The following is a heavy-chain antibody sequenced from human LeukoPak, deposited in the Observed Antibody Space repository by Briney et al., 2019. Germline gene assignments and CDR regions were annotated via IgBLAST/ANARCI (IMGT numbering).Heavy chain of an antibody. Sequence: GGSLTLSCAASGFAFSSYAMRWLRQAPGKGLDWVSTISGSGATTSYADSVKGRFTISGDNSKNTLYLQMNSLRAEDTAVYYCAKDFLLRMAVAIDYWGQGTLVTVSS. CDR2: ISGSGATT. J-gene: IGHJ4*02. CDR3: AKDFLLRMAVAIDY. V-gene: IGHV3-23*01. D-gene: IGHD6-19*01. CDR1: GFAFSSYA.